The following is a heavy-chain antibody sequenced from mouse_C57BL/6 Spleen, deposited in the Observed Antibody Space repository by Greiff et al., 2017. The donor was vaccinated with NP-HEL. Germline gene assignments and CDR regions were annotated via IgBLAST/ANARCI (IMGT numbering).Heavy chain of an antibody. CDR2: IRYDGST. CDR1: GYSITSCYY. Sequence: EVQLQESGPGLVKPSQSLSLTCSVTGYSITSCYYWNWIRQFPGNQLEWMGFIRYDGSTNYNPSLKNPTSITPDTSKNQFFLKLNAVTTEDTAAYYCARGYGYDAMDYWGQGTSVTVSS. V-gene: IGHV3-6*01. D-gene: IGHD1-1*02. CDR3: ARGYGYDAMDY. J-gene: IGHJ4*01.